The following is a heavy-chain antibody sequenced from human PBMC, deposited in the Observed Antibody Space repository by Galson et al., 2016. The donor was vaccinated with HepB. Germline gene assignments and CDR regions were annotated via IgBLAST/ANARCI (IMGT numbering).Heavy chain of an antibody. Sequence: SLRLSCAASGFTLSAYAMDWVRQAPGKGLDWISSISGTGSTTYYADSVKGRFTISRDNSKNTLYLQMSSLRGDDTAVYFCARDGYNHVALDSWGQGTPVTVS. D-gene: IGHD5-18*01. J-gene: IGHJ4*02. CDR2: ISGTGSTT. V-gene: IGHV3-23*01. CDR3: ARDGYNHVALDS. CDR1: GFTLSAYA.